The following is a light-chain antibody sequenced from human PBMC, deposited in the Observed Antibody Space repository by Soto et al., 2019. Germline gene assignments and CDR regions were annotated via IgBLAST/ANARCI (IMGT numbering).Light chain of an antibody. V-gene: IGLV2-8*01. Sequence: QSGLTQPPSASGSPGQSVTISCTGTSSDVGGYNYVSWYQQHPGKAPKLMIYEVSKRPSGVPDRFSGSKSGNTASLTVSGLQAEDEADYYCSSYAGSNKVFGTGTKLTVL. CDR3: SSYAGSNKV. CDR1: SSDVGGYNY. J-gene: IGLJ1*01. CDR2: EVS.